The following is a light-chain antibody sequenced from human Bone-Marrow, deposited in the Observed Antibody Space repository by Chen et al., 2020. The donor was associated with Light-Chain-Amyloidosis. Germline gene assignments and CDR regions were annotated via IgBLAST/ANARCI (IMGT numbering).Light chain of an antibody. CDR1: QTISSNY. CDR3: QQYGSSPLA. CDR2: GSS. Sequence: EIVLTQSPGTLSLSPGEGANLSCRASQTISSNYLTWYQQKFGQAPRLLVDGSSSRATAIPDRCTGSGSGRDFTLTVNRLEPEDFAVYYCQQYGSSPLAFGGGSNVGI. J-gene: IGKJ4*01. V-gene: IGKV3-20*01.